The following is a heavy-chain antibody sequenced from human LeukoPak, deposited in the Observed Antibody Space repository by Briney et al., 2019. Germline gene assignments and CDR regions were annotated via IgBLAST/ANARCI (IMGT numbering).Heavy chain of an antibody. Sequence: SETLSHTCTVSGGSIGTYYWTWIRQPPGKGLEWIGYIYYTGSTNYSPSLKSRASMSVDTSKNQVSLKMTSVTAADTAVYYCARPSIPSAAASALDIWGQGTMVTVSS. CDR2: IYYTGST. CDR3: ARPSIPSAAASALDI. V-gene: IGHV4-59*08. J-gene: IGHJ3*02. CDR1: GGSIGTYY. D-gene: IGHD2-2*01.